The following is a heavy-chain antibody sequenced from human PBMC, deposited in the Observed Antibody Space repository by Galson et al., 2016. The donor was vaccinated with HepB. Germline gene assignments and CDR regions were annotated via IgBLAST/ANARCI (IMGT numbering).Heavy chain of an antibody. V-gene: IGHV3-30*04. D-gene: IGHD2/OR15-2a*01. CDR2: ISYDGTTK. CDR3: ARDSREYSNKWVDGH. CDR1: GFTFSSYA. J-gene: IGHJ4*02. Sequence: SLRLSCAASGFTFSSYAMHWVRQAPGKGLEWVAIISYDGTTKYYADSVRGRFTISRDSAENSVYLQMNSLRDEDTAVYFCARDSREYSNKWVDGHWGQGTLVTVSS.